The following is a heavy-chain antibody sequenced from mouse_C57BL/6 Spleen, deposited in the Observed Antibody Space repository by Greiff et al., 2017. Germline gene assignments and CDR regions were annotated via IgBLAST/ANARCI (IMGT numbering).Heavy chain of an antibody. CDR1: GYTFTSYW. CDR2: IYPGSGST. J-gene: IGHJ2*01. D-gene: IGHD1-1*01. V-gene: IGHV1-55*01. CDR3: ARRRAITTVVGDY. Sequence: QVQLKEPGAELVKPGASVKMSCKASGYTFTSYWITWVKQRPGQGLEWIGDIYPGSGSTNYNEKFKSKATLTVDTSSSTAYMQLSSLTSEDSAVYYCARRRAITTVVGDYWGQGTTLTVSS.